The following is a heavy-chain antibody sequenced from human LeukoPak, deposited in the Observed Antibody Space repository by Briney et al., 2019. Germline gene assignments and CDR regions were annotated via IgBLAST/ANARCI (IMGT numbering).Heavy chain of an antibody. CDR2: IYSGGST. CDR1: GFTVSSNY. CDR3: ARASIAAAEGNWFDP. V-gene: IGHV3-53*01. J-gene: IGHJ5*02. Sequence: GGSLRLSCAASGFTVSSNYMSWVRQAPGKGLEWVSVIYSGGSTYYADSVKGRFTISRDNSKNTLYLQMNSLRAEDTAVYYCARASIAAAEGNWFDPWGQGTLVTVSS. D-gene: IGHD6-13*01.